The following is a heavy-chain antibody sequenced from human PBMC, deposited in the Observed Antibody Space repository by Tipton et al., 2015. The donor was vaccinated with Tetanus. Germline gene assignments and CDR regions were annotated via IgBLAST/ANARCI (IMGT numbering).Heavy chain of an antibody. D-gene: IGHD2-2*01. CDR2: VDRSGTT. Sequence: TLSLTCSVSGASISSGGYYWNWIRQPAGKGLEWIGRVDRSGTTTYNPSLKGRVTMSLDTSKNQFSLKLTSVTAADTAMYYCARGSDIVVVPGVTRADWFDPWGQGTLVTVSS. V-gene: IGHV4-61*02. CDR3: ARGSDIVVVPGVTRADWFDP. CDR1: GASISSGGYY. J-gene: IGHJ5*02.